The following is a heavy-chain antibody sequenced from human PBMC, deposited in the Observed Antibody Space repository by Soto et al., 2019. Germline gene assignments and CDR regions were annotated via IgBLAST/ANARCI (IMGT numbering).Heavy chain of an antibody. CDR2: IYYSGST. J-gene: IGHJ5*02. D-gene: IGHD3-22*01. CDR3: ARARPFYDSSGYYFLNRWFDP. CDR1: GGSISSSSFH. Sequence: SETLSLTCTVSGGSISSSSFHWGWIRQPPGKGLEWIGSIYYSGSTYYSPSLKSRVTISVDTSKNQFSLKLSSVTAADTAVYYCARARPFYDSSGYYFLNRWFDPWGQGTLVTVSS. V-gene: IGHV4-39*07.